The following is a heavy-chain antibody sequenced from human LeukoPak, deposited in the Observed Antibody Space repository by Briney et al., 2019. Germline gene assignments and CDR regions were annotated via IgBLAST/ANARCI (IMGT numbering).Heavy chain of an antibody. CDR1: GYTFTGYY. D-gene: IGHD2-21*02. J-gene: IGHJ4*02. Sequence: ASVKVPCKASGYTFTGYYMHWVRQAPGQGLEWMGWISPNSGGTNYAQKFQGRVTMTRDTSISTAYMELSRLRSDDTAVYYCARSVGDLAGYWGQGTLVTVSS. CDR2: ISPNSGGT. CDR3: ARSVGDLAGY. V-gene: IGHV1-2*02.